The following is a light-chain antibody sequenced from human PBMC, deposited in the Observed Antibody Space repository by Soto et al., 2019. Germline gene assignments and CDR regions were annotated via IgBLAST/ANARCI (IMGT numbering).Light chain of an antibody. CDR1: QDISNY. J-gene: IGKJ4*01. CDR3: QQYDNLFT. V-gene: IGKV1-33*01. CDR2: DAS. Sequence: DIQMTQSPSSLSASVGDRVTITCQASQDISNYLNWYQQKPGKAPKLLIYDASNLETGVPSRFSGSGSGTDFTFTISSLQPGDIATYYCQQYDNLFTFGGGTKVEIK.